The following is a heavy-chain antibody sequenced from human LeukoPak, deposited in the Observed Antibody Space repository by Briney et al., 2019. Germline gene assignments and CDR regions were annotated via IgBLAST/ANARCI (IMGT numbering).Heavy chain of an antibody. D-gene: IGHD2-2*02. CDR1: GGSISSYY. V-gene: IGHV4-4*07. Sequence: SETLSLTCTVSGGSISSYYWSWIRQPAGKGLEWIGRIYTSGSTNYNPSLKSRVTISVDTSKNQFSLKLSSVTAADTAVYYCARQCSSTSCYTKGDYWGQGTLVTVSS. CDR3: ARQCSSTSCYTKGDY. J-gene: IGHJ4*02. CDR2: IYTSGST.